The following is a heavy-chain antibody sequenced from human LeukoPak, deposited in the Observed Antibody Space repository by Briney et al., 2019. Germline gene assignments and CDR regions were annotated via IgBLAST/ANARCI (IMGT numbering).Heavy chain of an antibody. Sequence: SETLSLTCTVSGGPVSSPNHFWGWVRQPPGKGLQWTGSVYYGGSTYSNPSLKRRVTRSADTSKNQFSLTLSSVTAADTAVYYCARVVAGTKNFQHWGQGTLVTVSS. CDR1: GGPVSSPNHF. CDR2: VYYGGST. D-gene: IGHD6-19*01. CDR3: ARVVAGTKNFQH. V-gene: IGHV4-39*01. J-gene: IGHJ1*01.